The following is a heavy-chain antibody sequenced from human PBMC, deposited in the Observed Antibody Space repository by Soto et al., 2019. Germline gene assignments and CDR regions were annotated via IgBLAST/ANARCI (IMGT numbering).Heavy chain of an antibody. CDR3: ARDDGRLGYSYGYDYYYGMDV. Sequence: QVQLVQSGAEVKKPGASVKVSCKASGYTFTSYDINWVRQATGQGLEWMGWMNPNSGNTGYAQKFQGRVTMTRNTSIRTAYMELSSLRSEDTAVYYCARDDGRLGYSYGYDYYYGMDVWGQGTTVTVSS. CDR2: MNPNSGNT. D-gene: IGHD5-18*01. CDR1: GYTFTSYD. V-gene: IGHV1-8*01. J-gene: IGHJ6*02.